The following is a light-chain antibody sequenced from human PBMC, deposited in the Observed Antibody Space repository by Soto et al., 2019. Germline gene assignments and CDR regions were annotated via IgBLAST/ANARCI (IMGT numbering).Light chain of an antibody. CDR2: AAS. J-gene: IGKJ1*01. CDR1: QSISTY. V-gene: IGKV1-39*01. CDR3: QLSVSLLWT. Sequence: DIQMTQSTSSLSASVGDRVTITCRASQSISTYLNWYQQKPGKAPKLLIYAASSMQSGVPSRFSGSGSETDFTLTISSLQPDDSATYYCQLSVSLLWTFGQGTKVEV.